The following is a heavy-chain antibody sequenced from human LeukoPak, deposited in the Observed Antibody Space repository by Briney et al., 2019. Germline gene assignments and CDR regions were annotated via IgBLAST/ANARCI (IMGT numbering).Heavy chain of an antibody. D-gene: IGHD6-13*01. CDR1: GGSISSYY. J-gene: IGHJ4*02. CDR3: ARGRVAAAGTPDY. V-gene: IGHV4-59*12. Sequence: SETLSLTCTVPGGSISSYYWSWIRQPPGKGLEWIGYIYDSGSTNYNPSLKSRVTMSVDTSQNQFSLKLSSVTAADTAVYYCARGRVAAAGTPDYWGQGTLVTVSS. CDR2: IYDSGST.